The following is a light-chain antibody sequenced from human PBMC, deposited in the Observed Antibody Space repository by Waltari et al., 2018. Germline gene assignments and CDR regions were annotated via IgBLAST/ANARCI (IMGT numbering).Light chain of an antibody. J-gene: IGLJ3*02. V-gene: IGLV4-69*01. Sequence: QLMLTQSPSASASLGASVKLTCTLSGGHSTYSIAWHQQQPQKGPRYLMKVNSDGSHIKGDGFPDRFSRSSSGAARYLSISNLRSADEAAYYCQEGGFGSWVFGGGTKLTVL. CDR3: QEGGFGSWV. CDR1: GGHSTYS. CDR2: VNSDGSH.